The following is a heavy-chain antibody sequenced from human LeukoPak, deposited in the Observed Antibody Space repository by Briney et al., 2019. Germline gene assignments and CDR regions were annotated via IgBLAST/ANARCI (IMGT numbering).Heavy chain of an antibody. CDR2: ISGTGGST. V-gene: IGHV3-23*01. J-gene: IGHJ4*02. Sequence: GGSLRLSCAASRFIFSSYAMSWVRQAPGKGLEWVSAISGTGGSTYYADSVKGRFTISRDNSKNTLYLQMNSLRAEDTAVYYCAKDLDCSSTSCYKDYWGQGTLVTVSS. CDR1: RFIFSSYA. D-gene: IGHD2-2*02. CDR3: AKDLDCSSTSCYKDY.